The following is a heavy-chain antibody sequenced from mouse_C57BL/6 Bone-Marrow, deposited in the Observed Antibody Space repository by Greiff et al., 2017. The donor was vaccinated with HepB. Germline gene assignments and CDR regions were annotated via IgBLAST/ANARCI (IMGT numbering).Heavy chain of an antibody. V-gene: IGHV1-72*01. CDR2: IDPNSGGT. Sequence: QVQLQQPGAELVKPGASVKLSCKASGYTFTSYWMHWVKQRPGRGLEWIGRIDPNSGGTKYNEKFKSKATLTVDKPSSTAYMQLSSLTSEDSAVYYSARKAAQASRPHFDYWGQGTTLTVSS. CDR3: ARKAAQASRPHFDY. J-gene: IGHJ2*01. CDR1: GYTFTSYW. D-gene: IGHD3-2*02.